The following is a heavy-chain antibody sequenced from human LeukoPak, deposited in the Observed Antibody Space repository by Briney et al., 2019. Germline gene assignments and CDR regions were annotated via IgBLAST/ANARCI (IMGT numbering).Heavy chain of an antibody. D-gene: IGHD6-13*01. CDR1: GFTFSNYP. CDR2: LSATAGAT. Sequence: GGSLRLSCAASGFTFSNYPMSWVRQAPGKGLEWVSSLSATAGATYYADSVKGRFTISRDNSKSTLSLQMNSLRTEDTGVYYCAQLVVSAGTYSWGQGTLVTVSS. CDR3: AQLVVSAGTYS. V-gene: IGHV3-23*01. J-gene: IGHJ4*02.